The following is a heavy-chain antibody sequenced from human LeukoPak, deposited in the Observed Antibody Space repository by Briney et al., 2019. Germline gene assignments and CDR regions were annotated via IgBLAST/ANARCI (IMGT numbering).Heavy chain of an antibody. Sequence: ASVRDSPMASGYTFTSYGISWVRQAPGQGLEWMGWISAYNGNTNYAQKLQGRVTMTTDTSTSTAYMELRSLRSDDTAVYYCARMLAAAVTPHFEYWGQGTLVTVSS. V-gene: IGHV1-18*01. J-gene: IGHJ4*02. CDR2: ISAYNGNT. CDR1: GYTFTSYG. CDR3: ARMLAAAVTPHFEY. D-gene: IGHD4-23*01.